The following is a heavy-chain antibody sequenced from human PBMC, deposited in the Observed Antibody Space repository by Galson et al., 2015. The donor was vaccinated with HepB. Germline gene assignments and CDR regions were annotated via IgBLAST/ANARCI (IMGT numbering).Heavy chain of an antibody. CDR3: ARDTFVVAAAGSWDY. D-gene: IGHD6-13*01. CDR2: IKQDGSEK. V-gene: IGHV3-7*01. CDR1: GFTFSSYW. Sequence: SLRLSCAASGFTFSSYWMSWVRQAPGKGLEWVANIKQDGSEKYYVDSVKGRFTISRDNAKNSLYLQMNSLRAEDTAVYYCARDTFVVAAAGSWDYWGQGTLVTVSS. J-gene: IGHJ4*02.